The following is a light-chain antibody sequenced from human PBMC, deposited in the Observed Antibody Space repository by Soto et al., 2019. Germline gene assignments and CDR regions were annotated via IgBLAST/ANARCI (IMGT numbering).Light chain of an antibody. CDR2: SSS. CDR3: AAWDVSLNVVV. V-gene: IGLV1-44*01. Sequence: QSVVTQPPSVSGTPGQRVTISYSGSASNIGSNPVNWYQQLPGTAPKLLIYSSSHRPSGVPDRISGSKSGTSASLAISGLQSGDEADYYCAAWDVSLNVVVFGGGTQLTVL. J-gene: IGLJ2*01. CDR1: ASNIGSNP.